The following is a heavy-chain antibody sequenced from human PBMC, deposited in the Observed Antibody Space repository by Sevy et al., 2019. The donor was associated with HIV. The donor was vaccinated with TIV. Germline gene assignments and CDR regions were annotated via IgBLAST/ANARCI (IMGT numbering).Heavy chain of an antibody. V-gene: IGHV3-30*18. CDR2: ISYDGINK. CDR3: AKDFTGVYGRDV. Sequence: GGSLRLSCEVSGLSVTNNGMNWVRQAPGKGLEWVAGISYDGINKYYGDSVKGRFIISRDSSKNTLYLQMNILRIEDTAVYYCAKDFTGVYGRDVWGQGTIVTVSS. J-gene: IGHJ6*02. D-gene: IGHD3-9*01. CDR1: GLSVTNNG.